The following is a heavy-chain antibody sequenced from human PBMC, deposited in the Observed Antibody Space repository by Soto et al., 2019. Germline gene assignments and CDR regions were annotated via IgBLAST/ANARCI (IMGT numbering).Heavy chain of an antibody. CDR2: INAGNGNT. J-gene: IGHJ5*02. Sequence: ASVKVSCKASGYTFTSYAMHWVRQAPGQRLEWMGWINAGNGNTKYSQKFQGRVTITRDTSASTAYMELSSLRSEDTAVYYCARAPRAVLMVYANSWFDPWGQGTLVTVSS. D-gene: IGHD2-8*01. V-gene: IGHV1-3*01. CDR1: GYTFTSYA. CDR3: ARAPRAVLMVYANSWFDP.